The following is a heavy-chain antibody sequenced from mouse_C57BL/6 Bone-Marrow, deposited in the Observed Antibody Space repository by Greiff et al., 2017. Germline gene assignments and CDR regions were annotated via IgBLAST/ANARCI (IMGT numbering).Heavy chain of an antibody. D-gene: IGHD1-1*01. CDR3: ARAGYYYGSSYNFDV. Sequence: VKLMESGPGLVQPSQSLSITCTVSGFSLTSYGVHWVRQSPGKGLEWLGVIWSGGSTDYNAAFISRLSISKDNSKSQVFFKMNSLQADDTAIYYCARAGYYYGSSYNFDVWGTGTTVTVSS. J-gene: IGHJ1*03. CDR1: GFSLTSYG. CDR2: IWSGGST. V-gene: IGHV2-2*01.